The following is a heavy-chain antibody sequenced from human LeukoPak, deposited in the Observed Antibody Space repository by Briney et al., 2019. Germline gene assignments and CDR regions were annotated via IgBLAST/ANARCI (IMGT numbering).Heavy chain of an antibody. CDR2: INTKSGRT. J-gene: IGHJ5*02. CDR1: GYSFTDYY. Sequence: AASVKVSCKTSGYSFTDYYIHWVRQALGQGLEWMGWINTKSGRTSSARKFQGGVTMTRDPSITTVYMDMAWLTSDDTAIYFCARADFIDAGPYLIGPWGQGTLVTVSS. V-gene: IGHV1-2*02. D-gene: IGHD3-3*01. CDR3: ARADFIDAGPYLIGP.